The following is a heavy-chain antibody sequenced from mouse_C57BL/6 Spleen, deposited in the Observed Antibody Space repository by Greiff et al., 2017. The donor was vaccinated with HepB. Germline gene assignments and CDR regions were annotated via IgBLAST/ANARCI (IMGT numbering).Heavy chain of an antibody. Sequence: VQLQQSGPELVKPGASVKISCKASGYAFSSSWMNWVKQRPGKGLEWIGRIYPGDGDTNYNGKFKGKATLTADKSSSTAYMQLSSLTSEDSAVYFCARCTTEGFAYWGQGTLVTVSA. D-gene: IGHD1-1*01. V-gene: IGHV1-82*01. CDR1: GYAFSSSW. CDR2: IYPGDGDT. J-gene: IGHJ3*01. CDR3: ARCTTEGFAY.